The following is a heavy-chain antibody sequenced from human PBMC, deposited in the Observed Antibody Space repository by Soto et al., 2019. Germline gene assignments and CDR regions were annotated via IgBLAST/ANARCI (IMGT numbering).Heavy chain of an antibody. CDR1: EYSFASYW. V-gene: IGHV5-51*01. CDR3: ARRPEGQQREDFDH. CDR2: IFPSDSDT. J-gene: IGHJ4*02. D-gene: IGHD5-18*01. Sequence: PGESLKISCKGSEYSFASYWIAWVRQRPGKGLEWMGRIFPSDSDTRYSPSFEGQVTISADKPTSTAFLQWSSLKASDTAKYYCARRPEGQQREDFDHWGQGTLVTVSS.